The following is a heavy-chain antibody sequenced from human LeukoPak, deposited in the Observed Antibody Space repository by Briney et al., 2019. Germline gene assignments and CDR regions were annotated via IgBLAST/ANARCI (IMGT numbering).Heavy chain of an antibody. CDR1: GGSISSGDYY. D-gene: IGHD3-16*01. CDR2: IYYSGST. CDR3: ARVRGEPGSYYFDY. V-gene: IGHV4-30-4*01. Sequence: SETLSLTCTVSGGSISSGDYYWSWIRQPPGKGLEWIGYIYYSGSTYYNPSLKSRVTISVDTSKNQFSLKLSSVTAADTAVYYCARVRGEPGSYYFDYWGQGTLVTVSS. J-gene: IGHJ4*02.